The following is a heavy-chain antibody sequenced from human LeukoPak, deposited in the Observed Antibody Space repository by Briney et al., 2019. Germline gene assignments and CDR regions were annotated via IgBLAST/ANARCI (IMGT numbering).Heavy chain of an antibody. Sequence: PGGSLRLSCAASGFTFSNYWMNWVRQVPGKGLMWVSRMSGDGSSTNYADSVKGRFTISRDNAKNTLYLQMNSLRVEDTAVYYCTTDAAQRYYYDSSGPGAFDIWGQGTMVTVSS. CDR3: TTDAAQRYYYDSSGPGAFDI. V-gene: IGHV3-74*01. CDR2: MSGDGSST. D-gene: IGHD3-22*01. CDR1: GFTFSNYW. J-gene: IGHJ3*02.